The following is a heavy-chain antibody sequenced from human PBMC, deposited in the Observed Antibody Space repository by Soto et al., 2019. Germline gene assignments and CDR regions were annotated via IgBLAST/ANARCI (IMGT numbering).Heavy chain of an antibody. Sequence: QVQLVQSGAEVKKPGASVKVSCKASGYTFTGYYMHWVRQAPGQGLEWMGWINPNSGGTNYAQKFQGWVTMNRDTSISTAYMELSRLRSDDTAVYYCATQRDYGDYGAFDYWGQGTLVTVSS. V-gene: IGHV1-2*04. D-gene: IGHD4-17*01. CDR1: GYTFTGYY. CDR2: INPNSGGT. J-gene: IGHJ4*02. CDR3: ATQRDYGDYGAFDY.